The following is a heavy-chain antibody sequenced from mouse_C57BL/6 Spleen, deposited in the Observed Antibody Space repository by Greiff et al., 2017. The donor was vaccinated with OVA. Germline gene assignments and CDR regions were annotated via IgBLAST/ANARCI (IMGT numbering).Heavy chain of an antibody. CDR2: INPSSGYT. CDR3: ARSPYGYDEGWYFDV. J-gene: IGHJ1*03. CDR1: GYTFTSYW. Sequence: VQLVESGAELAKPGASVKLSCKASGYTFTSYWMHWVKQRPGQGLEWIGYINPSSGYTKSNQKFKDKATLTADKSSSTADMQLSSLTYEDSAVYYCARSPYGYDEGWYFDVWGTGTTVTVSS. V-gene: IGHV1-7*01. D-gene: IGHD2-2*01.